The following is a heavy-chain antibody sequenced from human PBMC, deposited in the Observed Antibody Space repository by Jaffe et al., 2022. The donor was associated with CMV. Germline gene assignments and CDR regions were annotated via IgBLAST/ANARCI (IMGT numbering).Heavy chain of an antibody. CDR3: ARDIGGNYYGSGSYLYYYYYMDV. Sequence: QVQLVQSGAEVKKPGSSVKVSCKASGGTFSSYAISWVRQAPGQGLEWMGRIIPILGIANYAQKFQGRVTITADKSTSTAYMELSSLRSEDTAVYYCARDIGGNYYGSGSYLYYYYYMDVWGKGTTVTVSS. CDR1: GGTFSSYA. D-gene: IGHD3-10*01. V-gene: IGHV1-69*09. J-gene: IGHJ6*03. CDR2: IIPILGIA.